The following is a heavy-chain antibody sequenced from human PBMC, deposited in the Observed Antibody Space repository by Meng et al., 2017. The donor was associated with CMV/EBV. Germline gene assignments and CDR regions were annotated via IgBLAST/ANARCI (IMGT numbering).Heavy chain of an antibody. D-gene: IGHD3-22*01. CDR3: TTGRL. CDR2: IKSNTDGGTT. V-gene: IGHV3-15*01. J-gene: IGHJ4*02. CDR1: GFTFSNAW. Sequence: GGSLRLSCAASGFTFSNAWMSWVRQAPGKGLEWVGRIKSNTDGGTTDYAAPVKGRFTISRDDSKNTLYLQMNSLKTEDTAVYYCTTGRLWGQGTLVTVSS.